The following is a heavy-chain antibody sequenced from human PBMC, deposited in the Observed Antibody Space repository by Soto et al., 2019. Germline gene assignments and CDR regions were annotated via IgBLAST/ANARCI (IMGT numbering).Heavy chain of an antibody. V-gene: IGHV1-2*04. CDR3: ARDRPHGLLRLGEFWSYYGLDV. J-gene: IGHJ6*02. Sequence: GASLKVSCKASGYTFTGYYMHWVRQAPGQGLEWMGWINPNSGGTNYAQKFQGWVTMTRDTSISTAYMELSRLRSDDTAVYYCARDRPHGLLRLGEFWSYYGLDVWGQGTTVTGSS. CDR2: INPNSGGT. CDR1: GYTFTGYY. D-gene: IGHD3-16*01.